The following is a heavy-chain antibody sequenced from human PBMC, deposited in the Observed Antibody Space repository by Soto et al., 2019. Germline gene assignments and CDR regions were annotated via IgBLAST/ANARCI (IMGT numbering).Heavy chain of an antibody. CDR1: GYTFTSYY. Sequence: ASVKVSCKASGYTFTSYYMHCVRQAPGQGLEWMGIINPSGGSTSYAQKFQGRVTMTRDTSTSTVYMELSSLRSEDTAVYYCARGMGSSGWPRYYYYYGMDVWGQGTTVTVSS. V-gene: IGHV1-46*01. CDR2: INPSGGST. J-gene: IGHJ6*02. D-gene: IGHD6-19*01. CDR3: ARGMGSSGWPRYYYYYGMDV.